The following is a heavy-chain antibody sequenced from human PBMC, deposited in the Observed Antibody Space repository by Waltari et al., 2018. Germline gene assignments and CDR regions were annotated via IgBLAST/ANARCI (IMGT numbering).Heavy chain of an antibody. V-gene: IGHV4-39*01. D-gene: IGHD3-9*01. J-gene: IGHJ4*02. Sequence: QLQLQESGPGLVKPSETLSLTCTVSGGSISSSSYYWGWTRQPPGKGLEWIGSIYYSGSTYYNPSLKSRVTISVDTSKNQFSLKLSSVTAADTAVYYCATQTGSDDYWGQGTLVTVSS. CDR3: ATQTGSDDY. CDR1: GGSISSSSYY. CDR2: IYYSGST.